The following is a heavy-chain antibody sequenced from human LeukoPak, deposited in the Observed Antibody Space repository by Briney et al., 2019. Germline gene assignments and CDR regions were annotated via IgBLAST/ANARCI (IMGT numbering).Heavy chain of an antibody. D-gene: IGHD3-16*01. CDR3: ARKGNYGMNWFDP. CDR2: INHSGST. J-gene: IGHJ5*02. CDR1: GGSFSGYY. Sequence: PSETLSLTCAVYGGSFSGYYWNWIRQPPGKGLEWIGEINHSGSTNYNPSLKSRVTISVDTSKNQFSLKLSSMTAADTAVYYCARKGNYGMNWFDPWGQGTLVTVSS. V-gene: IGHV4-34*01.